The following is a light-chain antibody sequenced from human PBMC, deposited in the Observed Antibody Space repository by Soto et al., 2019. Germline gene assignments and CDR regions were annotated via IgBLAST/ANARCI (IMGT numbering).Light chain of an antibody. Sequence: DIQMTQSPSILSASVGDRVTITCRASQSISSWLAWFQQMPGKAPNLLIYKASNLQSGVPSRFSGSGSGTDFTLTITNLQPDDFATYYCQQYHSYPWTFGQGTRVDVK. V-gene: IGKV1-5*03. CDR2: KAS. J-gene: IGKJ1*01. CDR1: QSISSW. CDR3: QQYHSYPWT.